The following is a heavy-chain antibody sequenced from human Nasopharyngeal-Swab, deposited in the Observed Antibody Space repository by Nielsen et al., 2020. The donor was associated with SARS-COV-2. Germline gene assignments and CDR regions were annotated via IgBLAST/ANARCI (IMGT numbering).Heavy chain of an antibody. CDR2: IKSKTDGGAT. CDR3: TTDVDSSSWHYYYYGMDV. Sequence: VRQAPGKGLEWVGRIKSKTDGGATDYAAPVKGRFTISRDDSKNTPHLQMNSLKTEDTAVYYCTTDVDSSSWHYYYYGMDVWGQGTTVTVSS. V-gene: IGHV3-15*01. J-gene: IGHJ6*02. D-gene: IGHD6-13*01.